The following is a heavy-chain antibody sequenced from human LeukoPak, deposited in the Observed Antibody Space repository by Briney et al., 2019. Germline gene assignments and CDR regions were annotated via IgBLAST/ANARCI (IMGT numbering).Heavy chain of an antibody. V-gene: IGHV3-30*18. Sequence: GGSLRLSCAASGFTFSSYGMHWVRQAPGKGLEWVAVISYDGSNKYYPDSVKGRFIISRDNSKNTLYLQMNSLRAEDTAVYYCAKDGDSSGYYYRYPDYWGQGTLVTVSS. D-gene: IGHD3-22*01. CDR1: GFTFSSYG. CDR3: AKDGDSSGYYYRYPDY. J-gene: IGHJ4*02. CDR2: ISYDGSNK.